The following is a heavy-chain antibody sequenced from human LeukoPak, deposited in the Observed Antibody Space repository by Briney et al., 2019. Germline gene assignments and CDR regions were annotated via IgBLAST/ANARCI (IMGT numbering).Heavy chain of an antibody. V-gene: IGHV3-30-3*01. D-gene: IGHD4-17*01. J-gene: IGHJ4*02. CDR3: ARDAYGDYYFDY. Sequence: GGSLRLSCVASGLTIGSRYMNWVRQAPGKGLEWVAVISYDGSNKYYAESVKGRFTISRDNSKNTLYVQMNSLRAEDTAVYYCARDAYGDYYFDYWGQGTLVTVSS. CDR1: GLTIGSRY. CDR2: ISYDGSNK.